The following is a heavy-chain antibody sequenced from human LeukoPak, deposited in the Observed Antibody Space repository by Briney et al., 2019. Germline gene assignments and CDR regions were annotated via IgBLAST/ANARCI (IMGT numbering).Heavy chain of an antibody. D-gene: IGHD3-3*01. J-gene: IGHJ5*02. CDR3: AKDEPYYDFWSGRSGGWFDP. Sequence: GGSLRLSCAASGFTFSSYGMHWVRQAPGKGLEWVAFIRYDGSNKYYADSVKGRFTISRDNSKNTLYLQMNSLRAEDTAVYYCAKDEPYYDFWSGRSGGWFDPWGQGTLVTVSS. CDR1: GFTFSSYG. V-gene: IGHV3-30*02. CDR2: IRYDGSNK.